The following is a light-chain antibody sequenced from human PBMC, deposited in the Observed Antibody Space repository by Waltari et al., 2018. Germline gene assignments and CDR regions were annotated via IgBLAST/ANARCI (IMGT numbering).Light chain of an antibody. V-gene: IGKV3-15*01. Sequence: IVVTQLPSTLSVSPGESVTLSCRTSQSVSSNEAWDQKKPGQAPRLLSYVASTRATGIPARFSGSGSGTEFTLTISSLQSEEFASYYCHQYKTWWTFGQGTKVEIK. CDR2: VAS. CDR3: HQYKTWWT. CDR1: QSVSSN. J-gene: IGKJ1*01.